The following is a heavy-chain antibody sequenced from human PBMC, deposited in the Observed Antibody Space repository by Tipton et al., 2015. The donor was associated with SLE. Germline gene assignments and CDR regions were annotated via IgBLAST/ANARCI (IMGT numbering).Heavy chain of an antibody. CDR1: GFTFSLAS. V-gene: IGHV3-73*01. Sequence: SLRLSCAASGFTFSLASMHWVRQVPGKGLEWVGRIRDKADNYATAYVASVRGRFTISRDDAKNTAYLQMNSLRAEDTAVYYCARDSEQLLLLGAFDIWGQGTMVTVSS. D-gene: IGHD5-18*01. CDR3: ARDSEQLLLLGAFDI. CDR2: IRDKADNYAT. J-gene: IGHJ3*02.